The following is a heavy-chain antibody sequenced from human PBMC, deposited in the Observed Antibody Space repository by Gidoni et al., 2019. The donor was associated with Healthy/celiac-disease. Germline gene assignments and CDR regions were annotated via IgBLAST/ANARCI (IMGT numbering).Heavy chain of an antibody. D-gene: IGHD6-13*01. Sequence: EVQLVESGGGPVTPGGSLRRSCAASGFTFSSYSMNWVRQAPGTGLEWVSAISGSSSYIYYADSVKCRFTISRDNAKNSMYLKMNSLRAEDTAVYYCARDRGRQQLGELPPDYWGQGTLVTVSS. V-gene: IGHV3-21*01. CDR2: ISGSSSYI. CDR3: ARDRGRQQLGELPPDY. CDR1: GFTFSSYS. J-gene: IGHJ4*02.